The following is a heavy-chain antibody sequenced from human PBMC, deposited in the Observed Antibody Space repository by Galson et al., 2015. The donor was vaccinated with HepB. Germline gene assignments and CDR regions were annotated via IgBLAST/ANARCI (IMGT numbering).Heavy chain of an antibody. J-gene: IGHJ2*01. CDR2: IGTAGDT. D-gene: IGHD6-13*01. V-gene: IGHV3-13*04. CDR3: ASGGSGNEQLVPWYFDL. Sequence: SLRLSCAASGFTFSSYDMHWVRQATGKGLEWVSAIGTAGDTYYPGSVKGRFTISRENAKNSLYLQMNSLRAGDTAVYYCASGGSGNEQLVPWYFDLWGRGTLVTVSS. CDR1: GFTFSSYD.